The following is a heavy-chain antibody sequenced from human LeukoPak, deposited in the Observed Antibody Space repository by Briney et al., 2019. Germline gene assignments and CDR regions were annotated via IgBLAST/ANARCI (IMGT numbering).Heavy chain of an antibody. CDR2: INHSGST. Sequence: PSETLSLTCAVYGGSFSGYYWSWIRQPPGKGLEWIGEINHSGSTNYNPSLKSRVTISVDTSKNQFSLMLSSVTAADTAVYYCSRKSAYYLRPFDYWGQGTLVTVSS. J-gene: IGHJ4*02. V-gene: IGHV4-34*01. CDR3: SRKSAYYLRPFDY. D-gene: IGHD3-22*01. CDR1: GGSFSGYY.